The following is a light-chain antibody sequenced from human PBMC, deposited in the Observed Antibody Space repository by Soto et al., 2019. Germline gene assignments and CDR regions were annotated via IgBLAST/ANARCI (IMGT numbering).Light chain of an antibody. CDR3: QHYGSSWT. V-gene: IGKV3-20*01. CDR2: DTS. CDR1: QSVTTNQ. J-gene: IGKJ1*01. Sequence: EIVLTQSPDILSLSPGERATLSCRASQSVTTNQLAWYQQKPCQAPRLLIYDTSSRATGIADRFSGSGSGTDFTLTISRLEPEDFAVYYCQHYGSSWTFGQGTKVDIK.